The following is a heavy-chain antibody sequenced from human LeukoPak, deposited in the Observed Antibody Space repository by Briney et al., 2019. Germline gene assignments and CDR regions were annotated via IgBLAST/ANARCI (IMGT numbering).Heavy chain of an antibody. V-gene: IGHV4-39*07. CDR2: IYYTGNT. Sequence: SETLSLTCTVSGDSISTSKSYWGWIRQPPLKGLEWIGSIYYTGNTYYNASLKSRVTISVDTSKNQFSLKLSSVTAADTAVYYCARFFGELLPSYWYFDLWGRGTLVTVSS. CDR3: ARFFGELLPSYWYFDL. J-gene: IGHJ2*01. CDR1: GDSISTSKSY. D-gene: IGHD3-10*01.